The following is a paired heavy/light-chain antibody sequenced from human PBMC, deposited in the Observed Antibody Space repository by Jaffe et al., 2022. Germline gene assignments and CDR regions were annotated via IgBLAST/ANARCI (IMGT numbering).Heavy chain of an antibody. J-gene: IGHJ6*03. Sequence: QVQLVESGGGVVQPGRSLRLSCAASGFTFSSYGMHWVRQAPGKGLEWVAVISYDGSNKYYADSVKGRFTISRDNSKNTLYLQMNSLRAEDTAVYYCAKDNVLLWFREREDYYYMDVWGKGTTVTVSS. D-gene: IGHD3-10*01. V-gene: IGHV3-30*18. CDR2: ISYDGSNK. CDR3: AKDNVLLWFREREDYYYMDV. CDR1: GFTFSSYG.
Light chain of an antibody. CDR1: KLGDKY. V-gene: IGLV3-1*01. Sequence: SYELTQPPSVSVSPGQTASITCSGDKLGDKYACWYQQKPGQSPVLVIYQDSKRPSGIPERFSGSNSGNTATLTISGTQAMDEADYYCQAWDSSLVVFGGGTKLTVL. J-gene: IGLJ2*01. CDR2: QDS. CDR3: QAWDSSLVV.